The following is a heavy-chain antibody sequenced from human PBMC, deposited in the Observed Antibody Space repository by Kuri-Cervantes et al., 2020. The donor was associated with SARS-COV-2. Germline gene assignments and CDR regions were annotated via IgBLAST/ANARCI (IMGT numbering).Heavy chain of an antibody. CDR1: GGSFRGYF. CDR3: AGGYSSGWYKN. J-gene: IGHJ4*02. CDR2: IDHSGST. Sequence: SETLSLTCAVYGGSFRGYFWTWIRQPPGKGLEWIGEIDHSGSTRYNPSLKSRVTISVDTSKNQFSLRLASVTAADTAVYYCAGGYSSGWYKNWGQGTLVPSPQ. V-gene: IGHV4-34*01. D-gene: IGHD6-19*01.